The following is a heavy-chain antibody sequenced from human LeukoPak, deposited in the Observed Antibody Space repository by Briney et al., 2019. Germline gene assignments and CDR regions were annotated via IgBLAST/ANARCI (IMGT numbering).Heavy chain of an antibody. CDR1: GFPFSSHA. V-gene: IGHV3-23*01. D-gene: IGHD4-17*01. J-gene: IGHJ4*02. Sequence: GGSLRLSCAASGFPFSSHAMTWVRQSPGKGLECLSVISGSGGTTYYADSVKGRFTITRDNSKNTLYLQMSGLRAEDTAVYYCARCGDYFYYFDYWGQGTLVTVSS. CDR3: ARCGDYFYYFDY. CDR2: ISGSGGTT.